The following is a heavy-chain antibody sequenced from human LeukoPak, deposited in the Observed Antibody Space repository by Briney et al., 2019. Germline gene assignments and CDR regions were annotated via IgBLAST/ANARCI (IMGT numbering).Heavy chain of an antibody. CDR1: RFTFSIYA. J-gene: IGHJ4*02. D-gene: IGHD3-10*01. CDR2: ISGSGGST. Sequence: PGGSLRLSCAASRFTFSIYAMGWVRQAPGKGLEWVSVISGSGGSTYYADSVKGRFTISRDNSKNTLYLQMNSLRADDTAVYYCAKAPGCSPNYCGSGSYYSHWGQGTQVTVSS. V-gene: IGHV3-23*01. CDR3: AKAPGCSPNYCGSGSYYSH.